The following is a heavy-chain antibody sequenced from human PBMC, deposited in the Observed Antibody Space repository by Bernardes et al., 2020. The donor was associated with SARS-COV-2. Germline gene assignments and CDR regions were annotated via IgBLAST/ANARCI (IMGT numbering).Heavy chain of an antibody. CDR1: GFTFRSSA. J-gene: IGHJ4*02. D-gene: IGHD2-2*02. CDR3: ANKNPGYCSSTSCYKSDY. Sequence: VGSLLLSCAASGFTFRSSAMSWVRQAPGKGLEWVSGISFSGGSTYYADSVKGRFTISRDNSKSTLYLQMNSLRAEDTAVYYCANKNPGYCSSTSCYKSDYWGRGTLVTGSS. V-gene: IGHV3-23*01. CDR2: ISFSGGST.